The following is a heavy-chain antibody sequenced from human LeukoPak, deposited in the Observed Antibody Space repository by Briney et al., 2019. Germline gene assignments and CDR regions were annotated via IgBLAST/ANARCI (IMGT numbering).Heavy chain of an antibody. Sequence: SETLSLTCTVSGGSISSYYWSWIRQPPGKGLEWIGYIYYSGSTNYNPSLKSRVTISVDTSKNQFSLKLSSVTAADTAVYYCARQLELWFGEFPYYFDYWGQGTLVTVSS. CDR1: GGSISSYY. CDR2: IYYSGST. CDR3: ARQLELWFGEFPYYFDY. J-gene: IGHJ4*02. D-gene: IGHD3-10*01. V-gene: IGHV4-59*08.